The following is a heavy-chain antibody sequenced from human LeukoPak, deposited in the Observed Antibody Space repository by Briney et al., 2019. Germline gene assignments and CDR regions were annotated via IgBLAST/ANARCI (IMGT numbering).Heavy chain of an antibody. CDR2: ITWNSDAM. CDR1: GFKFDDYA. Sequence: GGSLRLSCVASGFKFDDYAMHWLRQAPGKGLEWVSGITWNSDAMGYADSVKGRFTISRDNAKNSLYLQMNSLRAEDTALYYCARRDPYYYYMDVWGKGTTVTVSS. J-gene: IGHJ6*03. V-gene: IGHV3-9*01. CDR3: ARRDPYYYYMDV.